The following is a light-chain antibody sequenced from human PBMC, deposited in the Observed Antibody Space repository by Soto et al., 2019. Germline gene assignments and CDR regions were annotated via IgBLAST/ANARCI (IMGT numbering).Light chain of an antibody. CDR1: ESITSY. J-gene: IGKJ2*01. V-gene: IGKV1-5*03. CDR3: QQYMRYSYT. Sequence: DIQMTQSPSTLSASVGDRVTITCRASESITSYLAWYQQKPGEAPKLLIYKASALESGVRSRFSGSGSGTEFSLTINSLQPDDFATYYCQQYMRYSYTFGQGTKLEI. CDR2: KAS.